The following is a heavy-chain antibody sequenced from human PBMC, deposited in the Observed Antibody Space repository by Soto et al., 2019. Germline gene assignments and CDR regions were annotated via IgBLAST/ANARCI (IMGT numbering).Heavy chain of an antibody. CDR2: ISAYNGNT. CDR1: GYTFTSYG. D-gene: IGHD2-15*01. CDR3: ARGCSGGSCYYYYYYGMDV. Sequence: SVTVSCPASGYTFTSYGISWVRQAPVQGLEWMGWISAYNGNTNYAQKLQGRVTMTTDTSTSTAYMELRSLRSDDTAVYYCARGCSGGSCYYYYYYGMDVWGQGTTVTVSS. V-gene: IGHV1-18*01. J-gene: IGHJ6*02.